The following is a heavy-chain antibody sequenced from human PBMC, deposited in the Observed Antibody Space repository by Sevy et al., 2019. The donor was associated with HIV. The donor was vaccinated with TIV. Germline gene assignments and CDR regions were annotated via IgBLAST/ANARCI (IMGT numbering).Heavy chain of an antibody. Sequence: GGSLRLSCAASGFTFSSYAMHWVRQAPGKGLEWVAVISYDGSNKYYADSVKGRFTISRDNSKNTLYLQMNSLRAKDTAVYYCSRGSTWVYYYYGMDVWGQGTTVTVSS. CDR3: SRGSTWVYYYYGMDV. V-gene: IGHV3-30-3*01. D-gene: IGHD2-2*01. CDR2: ISYDGSNK. CDR1: GFTFSSYA. J-gene: IGHJ6*02.